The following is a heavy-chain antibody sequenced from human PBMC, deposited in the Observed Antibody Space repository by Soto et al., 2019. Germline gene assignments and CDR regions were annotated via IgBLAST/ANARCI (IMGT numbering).Heavy chain of an antibody. J-gene: IGHJ3*02. CDR3: ARGSVGWQWSI. D-gene: IGHD6-19*01. CDR2: IYYSGST. V-gene: IGHV4-59*01. CDR1: GGSISNYY. Sequence: QVQLQESGPGLVKPSETLSLTCTVSGGSISNYYWSWIRQPPGKGLEWIGYIYYSGSTNYSPSLKSRVTISRDTSKNQFSLTLSSVTAADTAVYYCARGSVGWQWSIWGQGTMVTVSS.